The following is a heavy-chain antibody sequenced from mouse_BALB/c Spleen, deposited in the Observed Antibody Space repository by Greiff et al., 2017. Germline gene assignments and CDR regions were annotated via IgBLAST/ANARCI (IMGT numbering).Heavy chain of an antibody. J-gene: IGHJ1*01. V-gene: IGHV6-6*02. CDR3: TRHYYGSSYVDWYFDV. D-gene: IGHD1-1*01. CDR2: IRLKSNNYAT. Sequence: EVMLVESGGGLVQPGGSMKLSCVASGFTFSNYWMNWVRQSPEKGLEWVAEIRLKSNNYATHYAESVKGRFTISRDDSKSSVYLQMNNLRAEDTGIYYCTRHYYGSSYVDWYFDVWGAGTTVTVSS. CDR1: GFTFSNYW.